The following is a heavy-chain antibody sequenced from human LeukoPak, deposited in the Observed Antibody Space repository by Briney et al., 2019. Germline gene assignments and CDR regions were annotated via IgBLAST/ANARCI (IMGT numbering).Heavy chain of an antibody. CDR2: IWYDGSNK. Sequence: GRSLRLSCAASGFTFSSYGMHWVRQAPGKGLEWVAVIWYDGSNKYYADSVKGRFTISRDNSKNTLYLQMNSLRAEDTAVYYCARDEGRVGAHEGTDYWGQGTLVTVSS. CDR3: ARDEGRVGAHEGTDY. D-gene: IGHD1-26*01. V-gene: IGHV3-33*01. CDR1: GFTFSSYG. J-gene: IGHJ4*02.